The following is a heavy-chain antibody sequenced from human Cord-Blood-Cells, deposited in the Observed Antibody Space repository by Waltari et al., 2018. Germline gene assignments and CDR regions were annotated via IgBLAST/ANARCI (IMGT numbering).Heavy chain of an antibody. CDR1: GGSISSSSYY. Sequence: QLQLQESVPGLVKPSETLSLPCTVSGGSISSSSYYWGWIRQPPGKGLEWIGSIYYSGSTYYNPSLKSRVTISVDTSKNQFSLKLSSVTAADTAVYYCASTYSNYGGYFDYWGQGTLVTVSS. D-gene: IGHD4-4*01. CDR3: ASTYSNYGGYFDY. CDR2: IYYSGST. V-gene: IGHV4-39*01. J-gene: IGHJ4*02.